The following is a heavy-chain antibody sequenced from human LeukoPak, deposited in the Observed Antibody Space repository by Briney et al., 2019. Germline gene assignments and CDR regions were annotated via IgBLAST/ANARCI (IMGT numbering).Heavy chain of an antibody. V-gene: IGHV3-23*01. Sequence: GGSLRLSCAASGFTFSSYAMSWVRQATGKGLEWVSAISGSGGSTYYADSVKGRFTISRDNSKNTLYLQMNSLRAEDTALYYCAKLDYNWNSIYYFDYWGQGTLVTVSS. CDR1: GFTFSSYA. D-gene: IGHD1-7*01. CDR2: ISGSGGST. J-gene: IGHJ4*02. CDR3: AKLDYNWNSIYYFDY.